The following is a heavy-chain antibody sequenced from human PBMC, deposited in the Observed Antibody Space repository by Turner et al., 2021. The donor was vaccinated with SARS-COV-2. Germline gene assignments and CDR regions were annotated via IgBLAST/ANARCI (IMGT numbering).Heavy chain of an antibody. D-gene: IGHD1-26*01. Sequence: QLQLQESGPGLVKPSETLSLTCTVSGGSISSSSYSWGWIRQPPGKGLEWIGYIYYSGSTYYNPSLKSRVTISVDTSKNQFSLKLSSVTAADTAVYYCARHSPELRGDYFDYWGQGTLVTVSS. CDR3: ARHSPELRGDYFDY. CDR2: IYYSGST. J-gene: IGHJ4*02. V-gene: IGHV4-39*01. CDR1: GGSISSSSYS.